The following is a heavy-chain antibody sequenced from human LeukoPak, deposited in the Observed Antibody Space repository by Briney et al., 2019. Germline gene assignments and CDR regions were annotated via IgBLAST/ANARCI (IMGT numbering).Heavy chain of an antibody. D-gene: IGHD6-19*01. CDR2: IDITGGT. J-gene: IGHJ2*01. CDR3: AREIAVPGYWYFDL. Sequence: GGSLRLSCAASGFTFSSYDMHWVRQATERGLEWVSGIDITGGTYYADSVKGRFTISRDNAKNSVYLQVNSPTAGDTAVYYCAREIAVPGYWYFDLWGRGTVVTVSS. CDR1: GFTFSSYD. V-gene: IGHV3-13*04.